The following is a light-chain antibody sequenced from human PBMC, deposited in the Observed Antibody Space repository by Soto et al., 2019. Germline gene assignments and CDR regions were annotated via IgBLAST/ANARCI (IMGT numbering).Light chain of an antibody. Sequence: DVQMTQSPSSLSASVGDRVTITSRASQSISSYLNWHQQKAGQAPKLLIHAASNLESGVPSRFSGSGSGTDFTLTISSLQPEDFATYYCQQSYSTWTFGQGTKVDIK. CDR2: AAS. V-gene: IGKV1-39*01. CDR3: QQSYSTWT. J-gene: IGKJ1*01. CDR1: QSISSY.